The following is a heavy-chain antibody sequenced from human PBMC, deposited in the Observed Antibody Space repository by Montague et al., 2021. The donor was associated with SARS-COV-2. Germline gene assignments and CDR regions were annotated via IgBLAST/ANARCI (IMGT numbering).Heavy chain of an antibody. D-gene: IGHD1-26*01. CDR1: GFTFSSYA. CDR2: ISYDGSSK. V-gene: IGHV3-30-3*01. CDR3: ARVLGGYYGMDV. Sequence: SLRLSCAASGFTFSSYATHWVRQAPGKGLEWVAVISYDGSSKYYADSVKGRFTISRDNSKNTLYLQMNSLRAEDTAVYYCARVLGGYYGMDVWGQGTTVTGSS. J-gene: IGHJ6*02.